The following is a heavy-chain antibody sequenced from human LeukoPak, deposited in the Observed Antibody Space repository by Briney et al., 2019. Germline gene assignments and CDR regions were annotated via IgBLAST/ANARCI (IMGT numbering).Heavy chain of an antibody. CDR3: AREYAPAHSSGVFDY. Sequence: GGSLRLSCAASGFTFSSYAMHWVRQAPGKGLEWVAVISYDGSNKYYADSVKGRFTISRDNSKNTLYLQMNSLRAEDTAVYYCAREYAPAHSSGVFDYWGQGTLVTVSS. V-gene: IGHV3-30*04. CDR2: ISYDGSNK. D-gene: IGHD6-19*01. CDR1: GFTFSSYA. J-gene: IGHJ4*02.